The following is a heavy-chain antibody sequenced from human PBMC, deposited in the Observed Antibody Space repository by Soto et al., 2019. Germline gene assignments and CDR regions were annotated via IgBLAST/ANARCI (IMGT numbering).Heavy chain of an antibody. CDR1: GFAISRGYY. D-gene: IGHD2-21*02. Sequence: PSETLSLTCSVSGFAISRGYYWSWVRQPPGKGLEWIGSIYPSVSSYHNPSLATRLGLSIDASKNQFTLNLTSVTAADTALYFCARDKVGTTLFDNWGQGIQVTVSS. CDR3: ARDKVGTTLFDN. V-gene: IGHV4-38-2*02. J-gene: IGHJ4*02. CDR2: IYPSVSS.